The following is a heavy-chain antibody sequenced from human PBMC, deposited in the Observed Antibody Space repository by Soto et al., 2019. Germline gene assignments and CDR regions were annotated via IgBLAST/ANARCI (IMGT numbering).Heavy chain of an antibody. V-gene: IGHV4-34*01. J-gene: IGHJ6*03. D-gene: IGHD6-6*01. CDR3: ARGGKVAARRNYYYYYYMDV. CDR2: INHSGST. CDR1: GGSFSGYY. Sequence: SETLSLTCAVYGGSFSGYYWSWIRQPPGKGLEWIGEINHSGSTNYNPSLKSRVTISVDTSKNQFSLKLSSVTAADTAVYYCARGGKVAARRNYYYYYYMDVWGKGTTVTVSS.